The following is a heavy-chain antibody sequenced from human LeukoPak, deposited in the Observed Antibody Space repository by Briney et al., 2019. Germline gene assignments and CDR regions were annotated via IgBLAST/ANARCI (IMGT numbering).Heavy chain of an antibody. CDR3: ARNGGAGSGSYTPTYMDV. CDR2: INPTDGAT. J-gene: IGHJ6*03. Sequence: ASVKVSCKASGYTFTKYYIHWVRQAPGQGLEWMGMINPTDGATTYAQRFQGRVTMTRDMSTTTVYMDLRSLRSEDTAVYYCARNGGAGSGSYTPTYMDVWGKGTTVTVSS. D-gene: IGHD3-10*01. V-gene: IGHV1-46*01. CDR1: GYTFTKYY.